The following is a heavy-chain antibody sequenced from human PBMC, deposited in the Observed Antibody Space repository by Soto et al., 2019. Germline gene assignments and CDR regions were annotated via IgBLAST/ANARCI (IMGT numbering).Heavy chain of an antibody. CDR3: ARDNRGTFDY. V-gene: IGHV3-64*04. D-gene: IGHD7-27*01. CDR1: GFTFSNYA. J-gene: IGHJ4*02. CDR2: ITNNGGST. Sequence: PGGSLRLSCSASGFTFSNYAIHWVRQAPGKGLEYVAAITNNGGSTKYADSVKGRFTISRDNAKNSLSLQMNSLRAEDTAVYFCARDNRGTFDYWGQGALVTVSS.